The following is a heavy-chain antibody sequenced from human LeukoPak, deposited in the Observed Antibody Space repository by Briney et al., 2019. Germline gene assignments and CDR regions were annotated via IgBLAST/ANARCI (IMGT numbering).Heavy chain of an antibody. CDR3: ASTTVTGYYYGMDV. CDR2: IYSAGST. V-gene: IGHV3-66*01. CDR1: GFTFNSNY. Sequence: GGSLRLSCAASGFTFNSNYMSWVRQAPGKGLEWVSVIYSAGSTYYADSVKGRFTISRDNSKNTLYLQMNSLRAEDTAVYYCASTTVTGYYYGMDVWGQGTTVTVSS. J-gene: IGHJ6*02. D-gene: IGHD4-17*01.